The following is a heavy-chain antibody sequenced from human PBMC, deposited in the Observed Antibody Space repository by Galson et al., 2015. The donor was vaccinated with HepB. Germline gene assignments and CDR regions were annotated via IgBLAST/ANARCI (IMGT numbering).Heavy chain of an antibody. J-gene: IGHJ4*02. CDR3: AKGSPYGTTWYGRDDY. CDR1: GFTFSTYV. D-gene: IGHD6-13*01. CDR2: ISGSGGRP. Sequence: SLRLSCAASGFTFSTYVMNWVRQAPGKGLEWVSSISGSGGRPHYTDPMKGQFTISRDKSQNTLYLEMNSLRAEDTAVYYCAKGSPYGTTWYGRDDYWGQGALVTVSS. V-gene: IGHV3-23*01.